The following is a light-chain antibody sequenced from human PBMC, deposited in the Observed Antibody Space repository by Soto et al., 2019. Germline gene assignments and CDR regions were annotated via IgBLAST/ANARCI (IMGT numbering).Light chain of an antibody. Sequence: EIVLTQSPGTLSLSPGERATLSCRASDVVGSNLAWYQQKPGQAPRLLIYGASSRATGIPDRFSGSGSGTDFTLTISRLEPEDFAVYYCQQYGSSPWTFGQGTKVDIK. CDR1: DVVGSN. CDR2: GAS. V-gene: IGKV3-20*01. CDR3: QQYGSSPWT. J-gene: IGKJ1*01.